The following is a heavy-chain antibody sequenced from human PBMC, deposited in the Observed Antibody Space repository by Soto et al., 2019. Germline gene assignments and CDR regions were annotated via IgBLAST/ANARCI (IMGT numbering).Heavy chain of an antibody. CDR2: IRIDSNHI. CDR1: GFIFTSYS. CDR3: ERDLSYAFDY. V-gene: IGHV3-48*02. D-gene: IGHD1-26*01. Sequence: EVQLVESGGGLVQPGGSLRLSCAASGFIFTSYSMNWVSQAPGKGLEWLSYIRIDSNHIGYADSVRGRFTISSDIAKNSLYLQMNSLRDEDTAVYYCERDLSYAFDYWGQGTLVTVSS. J-gene: IGHJ4*02.